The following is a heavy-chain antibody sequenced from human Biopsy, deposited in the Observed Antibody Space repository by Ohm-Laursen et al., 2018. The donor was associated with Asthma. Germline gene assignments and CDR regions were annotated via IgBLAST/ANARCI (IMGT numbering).Heavy chain of an antibody. CDR1: GGSVSSGSHY. J-gene: IGHJ4*02. CDR2: ISYSGST. D-gene: IGHD5-18*01. Sequence: SDTLSLTCTVSGGSVSSGSHYWSWIRQPPGKGLEWIGYISYSGSTNYNPSLKSQVTISVDTSKNQFSLKLSSVTAADTAVYYCARDFVDSAMDYFDYWGQGTLVTVSS. V-gene: IGHV4-61*01. CDR3: ARDFVDSAMDYFDY.